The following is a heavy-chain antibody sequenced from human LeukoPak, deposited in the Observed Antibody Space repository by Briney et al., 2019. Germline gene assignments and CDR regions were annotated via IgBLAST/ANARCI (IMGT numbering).Heavy chain of an antibody. CDR1: GYSFSIYG. J-gene: IGHJ4*02. CDR3: ARCGAAVTTHFSH. CDR2: ISASDGTT. D-gene: IGHD4-17*01. V-gene: IGHV1-18*01. Sequence: AASVQVSCKASGYSFSIYGITRARQAPGQGLEYLGWISASDGTTNYAQKVQDRVTMTTDTSTSTAYLELRSLRSEDTAVYYCARCGAAVTTHFSHWGQGTLVTVSS.